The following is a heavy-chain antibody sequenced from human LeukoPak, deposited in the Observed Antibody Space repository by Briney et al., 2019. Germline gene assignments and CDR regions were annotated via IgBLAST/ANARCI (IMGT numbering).Heavy chain of an antibody. J-gene: IGHJ5*02. D-gene: IGHD6-19*01. CDR2: ISYDGSYE. Sequence: QPGGSLRLSCVASGFTFSSYGMHGVRQAPGKGLEWVAIISYDGSYENYGDSVKGRFTISRDNSNNALYLQMNSPIPEDTAVYYCARDPQPWVVSGPVAPGGQGTLVTVSS. V-gene: IGHV3-30*03. CDR3: ARDPQPWVVSGPVAP. CDR1: GFTFSSYG.